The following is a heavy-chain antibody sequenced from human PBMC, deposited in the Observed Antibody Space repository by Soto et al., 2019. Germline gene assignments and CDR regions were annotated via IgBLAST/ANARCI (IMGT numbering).Heavy chain of an antibody. J-gene: IGHJ6*02. V-gene: IGHV4-34*01. CDR3: ARGWFYYGMDV. CDR2: INHSGST. D-gene: IGHD3-9*01. Sequence: QVQLQQWGAGLLKPSETLSLTCAVYGGSFSGYYWSWIRQPPGKGLEWIGEINHSGSTNYNPSLKSRVTISVDTSKNQFSLKLSSVTAADTAVYYCARGWFYYGMDVWVQGTTVTVSS. CDR1: GGSFSGYY.